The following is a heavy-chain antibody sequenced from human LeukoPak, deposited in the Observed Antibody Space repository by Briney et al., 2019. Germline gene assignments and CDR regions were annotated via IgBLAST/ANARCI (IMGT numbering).Heavy chain of an antibody. V-gene: IGHV3-53*01. D-gene: IGHD3-16*01. CDR1: GFTVSSNY. CDR2: IYNSGRT. CDR3: SRDRPHGDQKTGELDY. Sequence: GGSLRLSCAASGFTVSSNYMRWLRQPPGRGLEWVSIIYNSGRTYYAEPVKGRSTISSDNSKNTLYLQRNSLRAEDTALYYCSRDRPHGDQKTGELDYWGQGTLVTVSS. J-gene: IGHJ4*02.